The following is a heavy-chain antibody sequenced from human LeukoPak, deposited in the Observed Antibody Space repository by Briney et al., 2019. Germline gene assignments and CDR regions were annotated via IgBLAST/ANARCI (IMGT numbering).Heavy chain of an antibody. Sequence: GGSLRLSCAASGFTVSSNYMSWVRQAPGKGLEWVSVIYSGGSTYYADSVKGRFIISRDNSKNTLYHQMNSRRAEDTAVYYCARDLNRYYDILTGYPLWGQGTLVTVSS. CDR3: ARDLNRYYDILTGYPL. V-gene: IGHV3-66*02. CDR1: GFTVSSNY. D-gene: IGHD3-9*01. CDR2: IYSGGST. J-gene: IGHJ4*02.